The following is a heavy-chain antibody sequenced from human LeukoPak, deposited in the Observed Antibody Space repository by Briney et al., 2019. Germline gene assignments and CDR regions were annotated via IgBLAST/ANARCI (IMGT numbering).Heavy chain of an antibody. V-gene: IGHV4-61*05. CDR1: GGSISNSDYY. J-gene: IGHJ6*03. Sequence: PSETLSLTCTVSGGSISNSDYYWGWIRQPPGKGLEWIGYIYYSGSTNYNPSLKSRVTISVDTSKNQFSLKLSSVTAADTAVYYCARIIAAAGTVYYYYYYYMDVWGKGTTVTVSS. D-gene: IGHD6-13*01. CDR3: ARIIAAAGTVYYYYYYYMDV. CDR2: IYYSGST.